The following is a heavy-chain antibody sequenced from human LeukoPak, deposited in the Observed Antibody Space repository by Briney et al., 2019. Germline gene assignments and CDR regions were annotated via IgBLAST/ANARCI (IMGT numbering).Heavy chain of an antibody. CDR3: ARDRHSSGWYDYFDY. CDR1: GFTFSSYW. Sequence: GGSLRHSCAASGFTFSSYWMSWVRQAPGKGLEWVANIKQDGSEKYYVDSVKGRFTISRDNAKNSLYLQMNSLRAEDTAVYYCARDRHSSGWYDYFDYWGQGTLVTVSS. D-gene: IGHD6-19*01. CDR2: IKQDGSEK. V-gene: IGHV3-7*01. J-gene: IGHJ4*02.